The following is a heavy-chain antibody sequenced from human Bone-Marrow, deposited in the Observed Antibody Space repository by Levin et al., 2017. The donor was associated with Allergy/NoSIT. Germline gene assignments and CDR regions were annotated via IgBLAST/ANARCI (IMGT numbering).Heavy chain of an antibody. V-gene: IGHV3-74*01. Sequence: QPGGSLRLSCAASGFTFSRYWMHWVRQAPGKGLVWVSRITGDGRETNYADSVGGRFTISRDNAKNTLYLEMNSLRAEDTAVYYCARGGCSSTSCLDYWGQGILVTVSS. CDR1: GFTFSRYW. CDR3: ARGGCSSTSCLDY. J-gene: IGHJ4*02. D-gene: IGHD2-2*01. CDR2: ITGDGRET.